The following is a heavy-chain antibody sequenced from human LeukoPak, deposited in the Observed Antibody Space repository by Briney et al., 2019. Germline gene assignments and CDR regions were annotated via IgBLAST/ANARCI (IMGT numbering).Heavy chain of an antibody. CDR1: GGTFSSYA. CDR3: ASNVRGVITAFDY. V-gene: IGHV1-69*04. Sequence: SVTVSCTASGGTFSSYAICWARQAPGQGLEWMGRIIPILGIANYAQKFQGRVTITADKSTNTAYMELSSLRSEDTAVYYCASNVRGVITAFDYWGQGTLVTVSS. J-gene: IGHJ4*02. D-gene: IGHD3-10*01. CDR2: IIPILGIA.